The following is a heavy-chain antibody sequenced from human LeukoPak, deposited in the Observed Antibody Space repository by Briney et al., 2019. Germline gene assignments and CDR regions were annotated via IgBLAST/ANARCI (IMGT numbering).Heavy chain of an antibody. CDR2: INPSGGST. D-gene: IGHD4-17*01. CDR1: GYTFTSYY. CDR3: AKGGLRKVDAFDI. J-gene: IGHJ3*02. Sequence: ASVKVSCKASGYTFTSYYMHWVRQAPRQGLEWMGIINPSGGSTSYAQKFQGRVTMTRDTSTSTVYMELSSLRSEDTAVYYCAKGGLRKVDAFDIWGQGTMVTVSS. V-gene: IGHV1-46*01.